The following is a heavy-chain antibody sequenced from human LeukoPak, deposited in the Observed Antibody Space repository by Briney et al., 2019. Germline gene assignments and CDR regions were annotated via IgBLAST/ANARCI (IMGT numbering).Heavy chain of an antibody. CDR3: AKEYGYSSSRISYYYYGMDV. D-gene: IGHD2-2*03. Sequence: GGSLRLSCAASGFTFSSYWMSWVRQAPGKGLEWVAVISYDGSNKYYADSVKGRFTISRDNSKNTLYLQMNSLRAEDTAVYYCAKEYGYSSSRISYYYYGMDVWGQGTTVTVSS. J-gene: IGHJ6*02. CDR1: GFTFSSYW. V-gene: IGHV3-30*18. CDR2: ISYDGSNK.